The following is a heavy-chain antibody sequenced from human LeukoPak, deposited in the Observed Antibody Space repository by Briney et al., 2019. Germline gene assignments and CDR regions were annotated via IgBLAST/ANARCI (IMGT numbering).Heavy chain of an antibody. Sequence: ASVKVSCKASGYTFTSHDINWVRQATGQGLEWMGWMNPNSGNTGYAQKFQGRVTMTRDTPMSTAYMELNSLRSEDTAVYYCTRNRYCSRTNCYTHYYDMDVWGQGTTVTVSS. D-gene: IGHD2-2*02. CDR3: TRNRYCSRTNCYTHYYDMDV. J-gene: IGHJ6*02. CDR2: MNPNSGNT. V-gene: IGHV1-8*01. CDR1: GYTFTSHD.